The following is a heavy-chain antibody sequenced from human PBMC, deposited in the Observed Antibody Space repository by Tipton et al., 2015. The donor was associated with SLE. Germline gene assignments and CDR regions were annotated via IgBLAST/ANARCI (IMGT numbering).Heavy chain of an antibody. CDR2: VSDSGTT. V-gene: IGHV4-39*07. CDR3: ARRADDDYRSVDGAFGT. CDR1: GSSISSRGFY. D-gene: IGHD4-11*01. J-gene: IGHJ3*02. Sequence: TLSLTCTVSGSSISSRGFYWGWIRQPPGKGLEWIGSVSDSGTTFYNPSLKSRVTLALDTSKYSFSLKLSSVTAAATAVYDCARRADDDYRSVDGAFGTWGQGTMVTVSS.